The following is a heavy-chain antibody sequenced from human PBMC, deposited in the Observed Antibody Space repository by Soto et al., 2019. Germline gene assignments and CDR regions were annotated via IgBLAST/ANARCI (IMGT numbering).Heavy chain of an antibody. V-gene: IGHV3-30*03. CDR2: ISYDGSNK. J-gene: IGHJ4*02. Sequence: GGSLRLSCAVSGFTFSSYGMHWVRQAPGKGLEWVAVISYDGSNKYYADSVKGRFTISRDNSKNTLYLQMNSLRAEGTAVYYCATLGITMIVVANKGYFDYWGQGTLVTVSS. CDR3: ATLGITMIVVANKGYFDY. D-gene: IGHD3-22*01. CDR1: GFTFSSYG.